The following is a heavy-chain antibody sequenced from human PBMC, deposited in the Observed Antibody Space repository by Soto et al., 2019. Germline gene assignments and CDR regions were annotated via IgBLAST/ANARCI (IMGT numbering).Heavy chain of an antibody. Sequence: QVQLQESGPGLVKPSGTLSLTCGVSGGSIRSNKWWSWVRQPPGKGLEWIGEIYHSGSTNYNPSLKRRVTIAVDKSKTHFPRRWNSVTAADAAVYSCARWGDWLQQVRWGQGPLVTVSS. D-gene: IGHD3-9*01. CDR2: IYHSGST. CDR1: GGSIRSNKW. CDR3: ARWGDWLQQVR. J-gene: IGHJ4*02. V-gene: IGHV4-4*02.